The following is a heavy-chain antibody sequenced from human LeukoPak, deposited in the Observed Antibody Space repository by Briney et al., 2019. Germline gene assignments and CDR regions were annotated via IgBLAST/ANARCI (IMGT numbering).Heavy chain of an antibody. CDR2: IYYSGST. J-gene: IGHJ4*02. Sequence: SETLSLTCTVSGGSISGGGYYWSWIRQHPGKGLEWIGYIYYSGSTYYNPSLKSRVTISVDTSKNQFSLKLSSVTAADTAVYYCARVSARYYYDSSGYFFDYWGQGTLVTVSS. CDR1: GGSISGGGYY. V-gene: IGHV4-31*03. D-gene: IGHD3-22*01. CDR3: ARVSARYYYDSSGYFFDY.